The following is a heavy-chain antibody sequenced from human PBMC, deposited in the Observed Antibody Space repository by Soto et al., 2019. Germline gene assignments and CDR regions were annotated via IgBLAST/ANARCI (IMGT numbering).Heavy chain of an antibody. V-gene: IGHV1-3*01. CDR2: IKAGNGNT. CDR3: AREVRELPPYYYYGMDV. Sequence: ASVKVSCKASGYTFTSYAMHWVRQAPGQRLEWMGWIKAGNGNTKYSQKLQGRVTITKDTSASTAYKELSSLRTEDTAEYYCAREVRELPPYYYYGMDVWGQGTTVTVSS. D-gene: IGHD1-26*01. J-gene: IGHJ6*02. CDR1: GYTFTSYA.